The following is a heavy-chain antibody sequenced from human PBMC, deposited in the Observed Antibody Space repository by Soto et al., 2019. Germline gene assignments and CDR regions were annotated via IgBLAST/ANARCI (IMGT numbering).Heavy chain of an antibody. CDR3: ARGGFGAFYLDS. CDR2: VNGDGTTT. Sequence: EVQLVESGGGLVQPGGSLRLSCAASGFTFNSYWIHWVRQAPGEGLVWVSRVNGDGTTTNYADSVKGRFASSRDNAKNTLYLQTNSLRAEDTAVYYCARGGFGAFYLDSWGQGTLVTVSS. D-gene: IGHD3-10*01. CDR1: GFTFNSYW. J-gene: IGHJ4*02. V-gene: IGHV3-74*01.